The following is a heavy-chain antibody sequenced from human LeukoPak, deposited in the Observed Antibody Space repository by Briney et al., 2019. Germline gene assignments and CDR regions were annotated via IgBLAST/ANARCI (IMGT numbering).Heavy chain of an antibody. Sequence: SETLSLTCTVSGGSISSGDYYWSWIRQPPGKGLEWIGYIYFSGSTYYNPSLNSRLTISADTTKNYFSLKLSSATAAHTAVYYCARPFYYESRIDPWGQGTLVTVSS. V-gene: IGHV4-30-4*01. CDR3: ARPFYYESRIDP. D-gene: IGHD3-22*01. CDR2: IYFSGST. J-gene: IGHJ5*02. CDR1: GGSISSGDYY.